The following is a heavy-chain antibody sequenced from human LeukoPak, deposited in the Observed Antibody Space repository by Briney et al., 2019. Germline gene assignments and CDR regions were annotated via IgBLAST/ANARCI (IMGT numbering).Heavy chain of an antibody. CDR1: GGTFSSYA. D-gene: IGHD5-18*01. CDR2: IIPILGIA. CDR3: ARDRGYSFGTHWHFDL. Sequence: GASVKVSCKASGGTFSSYAISWVRQAPGQGLEWMGRIIPILGIANYAQKFQGRVTITADKSTSTAYMELSSLRSEDTAVYYCARDRGYSFGTHWHFDLWGRGTLVTVSS. J-gene: IGHJ2*01. V-gene: IGHV1-69*04.